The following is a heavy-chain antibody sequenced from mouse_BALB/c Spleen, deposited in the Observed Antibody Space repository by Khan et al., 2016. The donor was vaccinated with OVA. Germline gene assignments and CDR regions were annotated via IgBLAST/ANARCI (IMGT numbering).Heavy chain of an antibody. D-gene: IGHD1-2*01. V-gene: IGHV3-2*02. CDR3: ARTARIKY. CDR2: ISYSGST. CDR1: GYSITSGYG. J-gene: IGHJ2*01. Sequence: EVQLQQSGPGLVKPSQSLSLTCTVTGYSITSGYGWNWIRQFPGNKLEWMGYISYSGSTNYNPFLNSRIFITRDTSKNQFFLQLNSVTTEDTATYYCARTARIKYWGQGTTLTVSS.